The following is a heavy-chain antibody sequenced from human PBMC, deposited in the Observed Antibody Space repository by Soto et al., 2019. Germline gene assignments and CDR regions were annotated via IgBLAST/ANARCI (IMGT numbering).Heavy chain of an antibody. CDR3: ARASPRPSSTPLFDY. Sequence: ASVKVSCKASGYTFTSYGISWVRQAPGQGLEWMGWISAYNGNTNYAQKLQGRVTMTTDTSTSTAYMELRSLRSDDTAVYYCARASPRPSSTPLFDYWGQGTLVTVSS. V-gene: IGHV1-18*01. J-gene: IGHJ4*02. CDR2: ISAYNGNT. CDR1: GYTFTSYG.